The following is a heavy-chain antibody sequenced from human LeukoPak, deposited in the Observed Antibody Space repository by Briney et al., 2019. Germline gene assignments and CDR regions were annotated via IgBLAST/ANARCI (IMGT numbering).Heavy chain of an antibody. D-gene: IGHD3-10*01. CDR1: GGSISSGGYY. V-gene: IGHV4-30-2*01. J-gene: IGHJ4*02. CDR3: ARDHGETFDY. CDR2: IYHSGST. Sequence: SETLSLTCTVSGGSISSGGYYWSWIRQPPGKGLEWIGYIYHSGSTYYNPSLKSRVTISVDRSKNQFSLKLSSVTAADTAVYYCARDHGETFDYWGQGTLVTVSS.